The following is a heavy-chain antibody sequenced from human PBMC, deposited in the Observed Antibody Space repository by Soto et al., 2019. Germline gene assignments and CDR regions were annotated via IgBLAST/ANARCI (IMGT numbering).Heavy chain of an antibody. Sequence: GGSLRLSCAASGFTFSSYWMSWVRQAPGKGLEWVANIKQDGSEKYYVDSVKGRFTISRDKAKNSRYLQMNSLRAEDTAVYYCARAPGGYSGYGQGYYYYYMDVWGKGTTVTVSS. CDR3: ARAPGGYSGYGQGYYYYYMDV. D-gene: IGHD5-12*01. CDR2: IKQDGSEK. CDR1: GFTFSSYW. V-gene: IGHV3-7*01. J-gene: IGHJ6*03.